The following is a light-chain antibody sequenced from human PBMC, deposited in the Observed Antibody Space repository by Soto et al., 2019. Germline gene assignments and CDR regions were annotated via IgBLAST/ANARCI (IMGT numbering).Light chain of an antibody. CDR3: QQSYNSPQT. Sequence: DIQMTQSPSSLSASVGDEVTITCRASQTIMTYLNWYQLKPGKPPRPLIYAASSLQSGVPSRFSGSGSGTDFTLTISSLQPEDFATYSCQQSYNSPQTFGQGTKVDI. J-gene: IGKJ1*01. CDR2: AAS. CDR1: QTIMTY. V-gene: IGKV1-39*01.